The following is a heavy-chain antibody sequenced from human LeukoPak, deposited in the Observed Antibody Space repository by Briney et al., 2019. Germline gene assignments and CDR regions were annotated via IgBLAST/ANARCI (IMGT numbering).Heavy chain of an antibody. V-gene: IGHV3-21*01. J-gene: IGHJ6*03. CDR1: GFTFSSYT. CDR2: ISSSSSYI. CDR3: ARDNYSSGWWGYYYYMDV. D-gene: IGHD6-19*01. Sequence: GGSLRLSSAASGFTFSSYTMNWVRRAPGKGLEWVSSISSSSSYIYYADSVKGRFAISRDNAKNSLYLQMNSLRAEDTAVYYCARDNYSSGWWGYYYYMDVWGKGTTVTVSS.